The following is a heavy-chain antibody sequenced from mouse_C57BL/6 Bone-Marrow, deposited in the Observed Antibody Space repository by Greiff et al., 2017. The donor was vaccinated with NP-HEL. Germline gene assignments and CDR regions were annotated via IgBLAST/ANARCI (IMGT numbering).Heavy chain of an antibody. CDR2: INPGSGGT. J-gene: IGHJ1*03. D-gene: IGHD1-1*01. CDR1: GYAFTNYL. Sequence: QVQLKESGAELVRPGTSVKVSCKASGYAFTNYLIEWVKQRPGQGLEWIGVINPGSGGTNYNEKFKGKATLTADKSSSTAYMQLSSLTSEDSAVYFCARATGSSWYFDVWGTGTTVTVSS. V-gene: IGHV1-54*01. CDR3: ARATGSSWYFDV.